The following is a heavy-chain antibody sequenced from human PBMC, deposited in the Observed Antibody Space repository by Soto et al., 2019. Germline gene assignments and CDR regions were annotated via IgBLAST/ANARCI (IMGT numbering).Heavy chain of an antibody. CDR1: GYTFIGFS. CDR2: INPKNGDT. D-gene: IGHD2-15*01. V-gene: IGHV1-2*02. J-gene: IGHJ6*02. CDR3: SKGRWTVGHCSGGSCYDGMDV. Sequence: QEPLVQSGPEVKKPGASVKVSCESYGYTFIGFSLHWVRQAPGQGLAWMGWINPKNGDTYYAQKFQGRVTMTRDTSINTFYMGLNSLKSDDTAVYYCSKGRWTVGHCSGGSCYDGMDVWGQGTTVTGSS.